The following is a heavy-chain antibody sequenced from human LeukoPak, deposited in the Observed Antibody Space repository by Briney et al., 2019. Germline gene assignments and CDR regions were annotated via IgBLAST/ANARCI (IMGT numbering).Heavy chain of an antibody. D-gene: IGHD6-19*01. J-gene: IGHJ5*02. Sequence: GGSLRLSCAASGFTFSNAWMVWVRQAPGKGLEWVGRIKSKTEGGSTDYAGSVKGRFTISRDDSKNTLYLQMNSLKSEDTAVYHCSTDSYSSGWQAWGQGTLVTVSS. V-gene: IGHV3-15*01. CDR2: IKSKTEGGST. CDR1: GFTFSNAW. CDR3: STDSYSSGWQA.